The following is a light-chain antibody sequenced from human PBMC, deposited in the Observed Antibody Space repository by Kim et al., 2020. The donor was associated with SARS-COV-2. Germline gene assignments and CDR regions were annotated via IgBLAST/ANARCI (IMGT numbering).Light chain of an antibody. V-gene: IGLV1-51*01. CDR2: DND. CDR3: GTWDSSLSAAV. Sequence: QSVLTQPPSVSAAPGQKVTISCSGSGSNIGNNYVSWYQQLPGTAPKLLIYDNDKRPSGIPDRFSGSKSGTSATLGITGIQPGDEADYYCGTWDSSLSAAVFGGGTQLTVL. J-gene: IGLJ2*01. CDR1: GSNIGNNY.